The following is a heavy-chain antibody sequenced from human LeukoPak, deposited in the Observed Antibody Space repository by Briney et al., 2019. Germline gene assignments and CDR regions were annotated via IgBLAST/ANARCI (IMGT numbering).Heavy chain of an antibody. CDR2: IIPIFGTA. J-gene: IGHJ4*02. Sequence: SLKVSCKASGGTFSSYAISWVRQAPGQGLAWMGGIIPIFGTANYAQKFQGRVTITADKSTSTAYMELSSLRSEDTAVYYCARDSPWYCSGGSCYSYWGQGTLVTVSS. CDR3: ARDSPWYCSGGSCYSY. CDR1: GGTFSSYA. V-gene: IGHV1-69*06. D-gene: IGHD2-15*01.